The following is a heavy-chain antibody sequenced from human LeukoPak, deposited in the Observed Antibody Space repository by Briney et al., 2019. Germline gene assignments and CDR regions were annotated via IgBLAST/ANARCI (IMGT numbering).Heavy chain of an antibody. CDR2: ISGSDGST. Sequence: GGSLRLSCAASGFTFSSYAMSWVRQAPGKGLEWVSAISGSDGSTYYADSVKGRFTTSRDNSKNTLYLQMNSLRAEDTAVYYCAKGGHYYDSSGYLDYWGQGTLVTVSS. CDR3: AKGGHYYDSSGYLDY. CDR1: GFTFSSYA. D-gene: IGHD3-22*01. J-gene: IGHJ4*02. V-gene: IGHV3-23*01.